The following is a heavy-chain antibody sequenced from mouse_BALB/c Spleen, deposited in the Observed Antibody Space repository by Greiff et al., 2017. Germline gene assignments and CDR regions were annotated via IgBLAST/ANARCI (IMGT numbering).Heavy chain of an antibody. V-gene: IGHV3-2*02. CDR3: ARDYRYDEFAY. CDR1: GYSITSDYA. D-gene: IGHD2-14*01. Sequence: EVKLMESGPGLVKPSQSLSLTCTVTGYSITSDYAWNWIRQFPGNKLEWMGYISYSGSTSYNPSLKSRISITRDTSKNQFFLQLNSVTTEDTATYYCARDYRYDEFAYWGQGTLVTVSA. J-gene: IGHJ3*01. CDR2: ISYSGST.